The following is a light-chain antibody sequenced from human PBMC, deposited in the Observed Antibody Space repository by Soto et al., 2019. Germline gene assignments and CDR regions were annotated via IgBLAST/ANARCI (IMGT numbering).Light chain of an antibody. CDR2: EVR. Sequence: QSALTQPASVSGSPGQSITISCTGSTSDVGRYNYVSWYQQLPGKAPKLLIYEVRNRPSGISNRFSGSKSGNTASLTISDLQADEEATYYCCSYTTTTTWVFGGGTKLTVL. CDR1: TSDVGRYNY. V-gene: IGLV2-14*01. J-gene: IGLJ3*02. CDR3: CSYTTTTTWV.